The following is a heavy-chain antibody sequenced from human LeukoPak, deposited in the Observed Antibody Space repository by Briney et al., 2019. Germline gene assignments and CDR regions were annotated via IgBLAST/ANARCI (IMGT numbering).Heavy chain of an antibody. D-gene: IGHD3-22*01. Sequence: GGSLRLSCAASGFTFSSYSMNWVRQAPGKGLEWVSSISSSSSYIYYADSVKGRFTISRDNAKNSLYLQMNSLRAEDTAVYYCAKDGSYDSSGYYSLDSAGMDVWGQGTTVTVSS. CDR1: GFTFSSYS. J-gene: IGHJ6*02. CDR3: AKDGSYDSSGYYSLDSAGMDV. CDR2: ISSSSSYI. V-gene: IGHV3-21*04.